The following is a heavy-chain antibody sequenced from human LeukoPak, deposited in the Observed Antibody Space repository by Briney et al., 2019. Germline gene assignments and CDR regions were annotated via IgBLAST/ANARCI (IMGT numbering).Heavy chain of an antibody. V-gene: IGHV3-21*01. D-gene: IGHD2-2*01. CDR1: GFTFSSYS. CDR2: ISSSSSYI. CDR3: AREASHSGYCSSTSCPWY. J-gene: IGHJ4*02. Sequence: SGGSLRLSCAASGFTFSSYSMNWARQAPGKGLEWVSSISSSSSYIYYADSVKGRFTISRDNAKNSLYLQMNSLRAEDTAVYYCAREASHSGYCSSTSCPWYWGQGTLVTVSS.